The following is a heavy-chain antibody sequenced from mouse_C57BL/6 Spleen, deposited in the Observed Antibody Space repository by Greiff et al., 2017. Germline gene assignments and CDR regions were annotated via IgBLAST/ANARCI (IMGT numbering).Heavy chain of an antibody. J-gene: IGHJ2*01. V-gene: IGHV3-6*01. CDR3: ARWGSNPYFDY. D-gene: IGHD2-5*01. CDR1: GYSITSGYY. Sequence: VQLKESGPGLVKPSQSLSLTCSVTGYSITSGYYWNWIRQFPGNKLEWMGYISYDGSNNYNPSLKNRISITRDTSKNQFFLKLNSVTTEDTATYYCARWGSNPYFDYWGQGTTLTVSS. CDR2: ISYDGSN.